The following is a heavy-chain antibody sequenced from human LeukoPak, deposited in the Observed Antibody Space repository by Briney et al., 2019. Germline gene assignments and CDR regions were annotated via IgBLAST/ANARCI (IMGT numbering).Heavy chain of an antibody. V-gene: IGHV3-23*01. Sequence: GGSLRLTCAASGFTFSSYAMSWVRQAPGKGLEWVSAISVSGGSTSYADSVKGRFTISRDNSKNTLYLQMNSLRAEDTAVYYCAKDRGSNYQFSYWFDPWGQGTLVTVSS. CDR3: AKDRGSNYQFSYWFDP. D-gene: IGHD4/OR15-4a*01. CDR1: GFTFSSYA. CDR2: ISVSGGST. J-gene: IGHJ5*02.